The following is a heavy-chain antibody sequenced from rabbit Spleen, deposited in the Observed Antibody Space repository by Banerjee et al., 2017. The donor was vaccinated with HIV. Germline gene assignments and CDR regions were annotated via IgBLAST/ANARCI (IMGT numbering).Heavy chain of an antibody. CDR3: ARGFYTYDDYADFYGYYFNL. V-gene: IGHV1S45*01. D-gene: IGHD2-1*01. J-gene: IGHJ4*01. Sequence: QEQLKESGGGLVQPGASLTLTCTASGFSFSSSYYMCWVRQAPGKGLEWIACIYVGSSGSTYYASWAKGRFTISKTSSTTVTLQMTSLTAADTATYFCARGFYTYDDYADFYGYYFNLWGPGTLVTVS. CDR2: IYVGSSGST. CDR1: GFSFSSSYY.